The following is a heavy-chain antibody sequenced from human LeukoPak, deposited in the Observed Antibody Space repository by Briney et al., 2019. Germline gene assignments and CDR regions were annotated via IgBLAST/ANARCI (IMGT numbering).Heavy chain of an antibody. V-gene: IGHV3-21*01. CDR3: ARFETVAAKPFEY. Sequence: GGSLRLSCAASGFAFSSYSMNWVRQAPGKGLEWVSSISSESNHILYAEPVKGRFTISRDNAENLLYLQMNSLRAEDTAIYYCARFETVAAKPFEYWGQGNLVTVSS. CDR2: ISSESNHI. CDR1: GFAFSSYS. D-gene: IGHD6-19*01. J-gene: IGHJ4*02.